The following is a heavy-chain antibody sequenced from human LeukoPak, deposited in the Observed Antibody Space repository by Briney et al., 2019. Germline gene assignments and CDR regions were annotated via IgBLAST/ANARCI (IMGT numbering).Heavy chain of an antibody. CDR3: ARGSHPVTGTLGGYFDP. Sequence: PSETLSLTCTVSGGSISSSNYYWGWIRQSPGKGLEWIGSIYHTGSTYYNPSLKSRVTISLDASNKQFSLRLSSVTAADTAVYYCARGSHPVTGTLGGYFDPWGQGTLVTVSS. D-gene: IGHD6-19*01. J-gene: IGHJ4*02. CDR2: IYHTGST. V-gene: IGHV4-39*02. CDR1: GGSISSSNYY.